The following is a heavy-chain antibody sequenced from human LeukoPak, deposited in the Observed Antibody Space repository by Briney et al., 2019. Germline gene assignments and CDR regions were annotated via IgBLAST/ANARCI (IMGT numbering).Heavy chain of an antibody. CDR3: ARVASYAFDI. D-gene: IGHD6-6*01. CDR2: IKQDGSEK. J-gene: IGHJ3*02. CDR1: GFTFSSYW. Sequence: PGGSLRLSCAASGFTFSSYWMSWVRQAPGKGLEWVANIKQDGSEKYYVDSVKGRFTISRDNDKNSLYLQVNSLRAEDRAVYYCARVASYAFDIWGQGTMVTVSS. V-gene: IGHV3-7*01.